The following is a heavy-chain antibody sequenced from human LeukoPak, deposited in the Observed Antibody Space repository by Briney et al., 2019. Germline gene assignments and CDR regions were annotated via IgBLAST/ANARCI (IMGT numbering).Heavy chain of an antibody. CDR1: GYTFTSYD. CDR2: MNPNSGNT. CDR3: ASVTVTTWAPDGHMDV. D-gene: IGHD4-11*01. V-gene: IGHV1-8*01. J-gene: IGHJ6*03. Sequence: ASVKVSCKASGYTFTSYDINWVRQATGQGLEWMGWMNPNSGNTGYAQKFQGRVTMTRNTSISTAYMELSSLRSEDTAVYYCASVTVTTWAPDGHMDVWGKGTTVTVSS.